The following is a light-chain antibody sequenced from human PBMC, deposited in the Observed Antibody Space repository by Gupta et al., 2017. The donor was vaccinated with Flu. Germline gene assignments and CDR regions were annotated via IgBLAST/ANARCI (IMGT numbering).Light chain of an antibody. CDR3: SAWDSRLSAWV. Sequence: QAGLTQPPSVSKGLRQTATLTCTGNNNNVGDQGAAWLQQHQGHPPKLLSCRDNNRPSGISERFSASRSGNTASLTITGLQPEDEADYYCSAWDSRLSAWVFGGGTKLTVL. V-gene: IGLV10-54*04. CDR1: NNNVGDQG. CDR2: RDN. J-gene: IGLJ3*02.